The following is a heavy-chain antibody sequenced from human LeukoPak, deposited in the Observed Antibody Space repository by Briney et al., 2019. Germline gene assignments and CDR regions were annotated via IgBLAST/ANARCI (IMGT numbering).Heavy chain of an antibody. CDR3: ARSWSYHYYYMDV. V-gene: IGHV4-59*01. D-gene: IGHD2-8*01. CDR1: GGSIGSYY. CDR2: IFYSGST. Sequence: SETLSLTCTVSGGSIGSYYWSWIRKSPGKGLEWIGYIFYSGSTDYNPSLKSRVTISVDTSKNQFSLKLSSLTTADTAVYYCARSWSYHYYYMDVWGKGTTVTVSS. J-gene: IGHJ6*03.